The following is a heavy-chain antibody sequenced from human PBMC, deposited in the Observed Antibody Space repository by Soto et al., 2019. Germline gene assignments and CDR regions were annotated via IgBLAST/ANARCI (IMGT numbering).Heavy chain of an antibody. CDR2: ISYDGSNK. D-gene: IGHD2-15*01. V-gene: IGHV3-30*04. CDR3: VRNLGYCSSGACYTVLDY. CDR1: GVTFSSYA. Sequence: PGGSLRLSCAASGVTFSSYAMHWVRQTPGKGLECMAVISYDGSNKYYGDSVTGRFTISRDNAKNSLFLQMNSLRADDTAIYYCVRNLGYCSSGACYTVLDYWGQGTLVTVSS. J-gene: IGHJ4*02.